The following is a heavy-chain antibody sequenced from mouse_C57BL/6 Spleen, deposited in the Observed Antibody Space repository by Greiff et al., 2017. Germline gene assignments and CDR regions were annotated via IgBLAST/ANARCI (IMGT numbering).Heavy chain of an antibody. V-gene: IGHV5-17*01. CDR2: ISSGSSTI. CDR3: ARKNDDPFAY. Sequence: EVMLVESGGGLVKPGGSLKLSCAASGFTFSDYGMHWVHQAPEKGLEWVAYISSGSSTIYYADTVKGRFTITRDNAKNTLFLQMTSLRAEDTAMYYCARKNDDPFAYWGQGTLVTVSA. J-gene: IGHJ3*01. CDR1: GFTFSDYG.